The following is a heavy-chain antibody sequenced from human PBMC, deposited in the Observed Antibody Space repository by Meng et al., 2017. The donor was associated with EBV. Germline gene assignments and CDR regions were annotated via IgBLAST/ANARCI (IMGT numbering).Heavy chain of an antibody. CDR2: INPNSGGT. Sequence: QGQLVQSGAEVKKPGASVKVSCKASGYTFTGYYMHWVRQALGQGLEWMGRINPNSGGTNYAQKFQGRVTMTRDTSISTAYMELSRLRSDDTAVYYCAKGADLAAAGTFWFDPWGQGTLVTVSS. J-gene: IGHJ5*02. CDR1: GYTFTGYY. CDR3: AKGADLAAAGTFWFDP. D-gene: IGHD6-13*01. V-gene: IGHV1-2*06.